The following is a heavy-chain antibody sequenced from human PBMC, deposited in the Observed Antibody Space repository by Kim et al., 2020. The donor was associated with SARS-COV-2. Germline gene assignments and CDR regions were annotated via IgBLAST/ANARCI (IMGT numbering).Heavy chain of an antibody. CDR3: ARDTRELSVEAHNAFDI. Sequence: GGSLRLSCAASGFTFSSYEMNWVRQAPGKGLEWVSYISSSGSTIYYADSVKGRFTISRDNAKNSLYLQMNSLRAEDTAVYYCARDTRELSVEAHNAFDIWGQGTMVTVSS. J-gene: IGHJ3*02. CDR2: ISSSGSTI. V-gene: IGHV3-48*03. D-gene: IGHD1-26*01. CDR1: GFTFSSYE.